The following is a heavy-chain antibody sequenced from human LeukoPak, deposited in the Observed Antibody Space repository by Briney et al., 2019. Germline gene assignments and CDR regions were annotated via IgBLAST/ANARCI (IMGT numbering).Heavy chain of an antibody. CDR1: GGSISSSSYY. CDR2: IYYSGST. D-gene: IGHD4-11*01. CDR3: ARYPVYSNVGFDY. V-gene: IGHV4-39*01. Sequence: SETLSLTYTVSGGSISSSSYYWGWIRQPPGKGLEWIGSIYYSGSTYYNPSLKSRVTMSVDTSKNQFSLKLSSVTAADTAVYYCARYPVYSNVGFDYWGQGTLVTVSS. J-gene: IGHJ4*02.